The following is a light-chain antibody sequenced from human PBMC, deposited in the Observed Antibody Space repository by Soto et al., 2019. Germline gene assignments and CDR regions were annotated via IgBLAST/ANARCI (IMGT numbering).Light chain of an antibody. J-gene: IGKJ1*01. CDR1: QSISGS. Sequence: DIQMTQSPSTLSASVGDRVTITCRASQSISGSLAWYQQKPGKAPKLLIYEASNLKSGVPSRFSGSGSGTEYTLTISSLQPDDSASYYCQQYNGYWTF. CDR2: EAS. V-gene: IGKV1-5*03. CDR3: QQYNGYWT.